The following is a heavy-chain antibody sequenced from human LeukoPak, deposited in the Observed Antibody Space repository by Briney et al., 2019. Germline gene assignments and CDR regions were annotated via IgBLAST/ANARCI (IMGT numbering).Heavy chain of an antibody. CDR3: ARDQHLGFGELLNYYYYGMDV. V-gene: IGHV3-48*03. Sequence: GGSLRLSCAASGFTFSSYEMNWVRQAPGKGLEWVSYISSSGSTIYYADSEKGRFTISRDNAKNSLYLQMNSLRAEDTAVYYCARDQHLGFGELLNYYYYGMDVWGQGTTVTVSS. CDR1: GFTFSSYE. CDR2: ISSSGSTI. J-gene: IGHJ6*02. D-gene: IGHD3-10*01.